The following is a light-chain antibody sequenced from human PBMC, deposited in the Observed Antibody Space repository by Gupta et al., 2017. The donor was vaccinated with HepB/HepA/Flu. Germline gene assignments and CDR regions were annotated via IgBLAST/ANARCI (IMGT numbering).Light chain of an antibody. Sequence: SYVLTQPPSVSVAPGKTARITCGGNNIGSKSVHWYQQKPGQAPVLVMFYDTDRPSGIPERFSGSNSGNTATLTISRVGAGDEADYYCQVWDSGSDHPGIFGTGTKVIVL. CDR2: YDT. CDR3: QVWDSGSDHPGI. J-gene: IGLJ1*01. CDR1: NIGSKS. V-gene: IGLV3-21*04.